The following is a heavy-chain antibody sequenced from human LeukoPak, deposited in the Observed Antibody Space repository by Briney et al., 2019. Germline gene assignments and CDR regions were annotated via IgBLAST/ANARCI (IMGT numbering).Heavy chain of an antibody. V-gene: IGHV4-59*01. Sequence: EPLSLTCTVSGGSISSYYWSWIRQPPGKGLEWIGYIYYSGSTNYNPSLKSRVTISVDTSKNQFSLKLSSVTAADTAVYYCARSDVDTAMVGFDPWGQGTLVTVSS. D-gene: IGHD5-18*01. CDR2: IYYSGST. CDR1: GGSISSYY. J-gene: IGHJ5*02. CDR3: ARSDVDTAMVGFDP.